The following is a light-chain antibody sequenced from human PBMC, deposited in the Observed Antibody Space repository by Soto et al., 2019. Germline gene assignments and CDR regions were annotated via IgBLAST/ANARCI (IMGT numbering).Light chain of an antibody. V-gene: IGLV2-14*03. CDR3: SSYTSSSTLV. CDR2: DVS. CDR1: SSDVGGYNY. Sequence: QSALTQPASGSGSPGQAIAISCTGTSSDVGGYNYVSWYQQHPGKAPKLIIYDVSSRPSGVSDRFSGSKSVHTASLTISGLQAEDEADYHCSSYTSSSTLVFGGGTKLTVL. J-gene: IGLJ2*01.